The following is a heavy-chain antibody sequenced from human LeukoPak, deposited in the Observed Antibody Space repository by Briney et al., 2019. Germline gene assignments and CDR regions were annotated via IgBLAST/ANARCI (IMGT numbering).Heavy chain of an antibody. CDR1: GGSITNSY. CDR3: ARGTWYSSTPEYYFDY. D-gene: IGHD6-13*01. J-gene: IGHJ4*02. Sequence: PSETLSLTCTVSGGSITNSYWSWIRQPPGKGLEWIGYIYYTGTTNYNPSLKSRVTISVDTSKNQFSLKLSSVTAADTAVYYCARGTWYSSTPEYYFDYWGQGTLVTVSS. CDR2: IYYTGTT. V-gene: IGHV4-59*01.